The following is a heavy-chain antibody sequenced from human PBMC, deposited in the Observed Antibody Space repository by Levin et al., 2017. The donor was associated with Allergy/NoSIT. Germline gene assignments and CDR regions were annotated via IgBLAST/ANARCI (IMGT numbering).Heavy chain of an antibody. CDR2: ISGSGGST. CDR3: AKGGCSGTSCERYYYYYMDV. D-gene: IGHD2-2*01. J-gene: IGHJ6*03. Sequence: GESLKISCAASGFTFSSYAMSWVRQAPGKGLEWVSAISGSGGSTYYADSVKGRFTISRDNSKNTLYLQMNSLRAEDTAVYYCAKGGCSGTSCERYYYYYMDVWGKGTTVTVSS. CDR1: GFTFSSYA. V-gene: IGHV3-23*01.